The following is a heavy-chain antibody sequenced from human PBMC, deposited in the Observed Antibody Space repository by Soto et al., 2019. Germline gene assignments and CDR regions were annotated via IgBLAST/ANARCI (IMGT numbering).Heavy chain of an antibody. D-gene: IGHD7-27*01. J-gene: IGHJ3*02. CDR1: GYTFTSYD. V-gene: IGHV1-8*02. CDR3: ARVPLLPNWGSDDAFDI. CDR2: MNPNSGNT. Sequence: ASVKVSCKASGYTFTSYDINWVRQATGQGLEWMGWMNPNSGNTGYAQKFQGRVTMTRNTSISTAYMELSSLRSEDTAVYYCARVPLLPNWGSDDAFDIWGQGTMVTVSS.